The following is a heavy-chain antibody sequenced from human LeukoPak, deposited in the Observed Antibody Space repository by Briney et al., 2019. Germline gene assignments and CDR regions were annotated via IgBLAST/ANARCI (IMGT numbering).Heavy chain of an antibody. CDR1: GGSSGSYY. Sequence: PSETLSLTRTVSGGSSGSYYWTWIRQAPGKRLEWIGFISDSGNTDYNPSLKSRVTISLDTSENQFSLGLSSVTAADAAVYYCARGYGYYYYYMDVWGKGTTVTVSS. V-gene: IGHV4-59*01. D-gene: IGHD5-18*01. J-gene: IGHJ6*03. CDR3: ARGYGYYYYYMDV. CDR2: ISDSGNT.